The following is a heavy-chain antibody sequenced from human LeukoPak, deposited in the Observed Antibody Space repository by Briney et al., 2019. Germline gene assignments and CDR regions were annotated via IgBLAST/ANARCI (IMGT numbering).Heavy chain of an antibody. CDR1: GFSITTGYY. Sequence: SETLSLTCSVSGFSITTGYYWAWIRQPPGKGPEWIGTIFRIGSNYFNPSLKSRVTISVDTSKNQFSLKLSSVTAADTALYYCARVIDVAAAGYFDSWGQGTQVTVSS. CDR2: IFRIGSN. J-gene: IGHJ4*02. D-gene: IGHD6-13*01. CDR3: ARVIDVAAAGYFDS. V-gene: IGHV4-38-2*02.